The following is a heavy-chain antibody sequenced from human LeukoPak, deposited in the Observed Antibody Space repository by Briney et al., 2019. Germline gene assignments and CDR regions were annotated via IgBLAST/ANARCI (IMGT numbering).Heavy chain of an antibody. Sequence: GGSLRLSCAASGFTFSSYSMNWVRQAPGKGLEWISYISGHGSLIYYADSVKGRFTISRDNAKNSLYLQMNSLRAEDTAVYYCARSIFGQLTGENWFDPWGQGTLVTVSS. V-gene: IGHV3-48*04. CDR3: ARSIFGQLTGENWFDP. D-gene: IGHD7-27*01. J-gene: IGHJ5*02. CDR1: GFTFSSYS. CDR2: ISGHGSLI.